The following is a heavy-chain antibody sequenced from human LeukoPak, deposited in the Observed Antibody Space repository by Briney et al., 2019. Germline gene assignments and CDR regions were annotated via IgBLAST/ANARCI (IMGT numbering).Heavy chain of an antibody. CDR3: ARLYCSSTSCYRPYNWFDP. J-gene: IGHJ5*02. D-gene: IGHD2-2*01. CDR2: IYWNDDK. Sequence: SGPTLVNPTQTLTLTCTFSGFSLSTGGVGVGWIRQPPGKALEWLALIYWNDDKRYSPSLKSRLTITKDTSKNQVVLTMTNMDPVDTATYYCARLYCSSTSCYRPYNWFDPWGQGTLVTVPS. V-gene: IGHV2-5*01. CDR1: GFSLSTGGVG.